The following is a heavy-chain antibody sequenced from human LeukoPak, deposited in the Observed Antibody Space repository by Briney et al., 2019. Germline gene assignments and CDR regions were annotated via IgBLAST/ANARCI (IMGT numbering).Heavy chain of an antibody. Sequence: ASVKVSCEASGYTFTGYYMHWVRQAPGQGLEWMGWINPNSGGTNYAQKFQGRVTMTRDTSISTAYMELSRLRSDDTAVYYCAKVKAPRPRKTRDGYKHPGERPIDYWGQGTLVTVSS. CDR3: AKVKAPRPRKTRDGYKHPGERPIDY. CDR2: INPNSGGT. V-gene: IGHV1-2*02. J-gene: IGHJ4*02. CDR1: GYTFTGYY. D-gene: IGHD5-24*01.